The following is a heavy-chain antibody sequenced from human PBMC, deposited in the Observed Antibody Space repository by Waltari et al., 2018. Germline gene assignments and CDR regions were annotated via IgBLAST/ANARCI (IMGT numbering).Heavy chain of an antibody. CDR3: AREWGVPGGGVYYYYYYMDV. CDR2: INHSGST. V-gene: IGHV4-34*01. D-gene: IGHD3-10*01. J-gene: IGHJ6*03. CDR1: GGSFSGYY. Sequence: QVQLQQWGAGLLKPSETLSLTCAVYGGSFSGYYWSWIRQPPGKGLEWIGEINHSGSTNYNPSLKSRVTISVDTSKNQFSPKLSSVTAADTAVYYCAREWGVPGGGVYYYYYYMDVWGKGTTVTVSS.